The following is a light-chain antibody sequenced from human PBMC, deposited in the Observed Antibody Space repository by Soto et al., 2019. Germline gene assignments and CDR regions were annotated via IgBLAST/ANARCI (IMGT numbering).Light chain of an antibody. V-gene: IGKV3-20*01. CDR3: QQYSSSSYT. Sequence: IVLTQSPGTLSLSPGERATLSCRASQSVSSDYLAWYQQKPGQAPRLLIYGASSRATGIPGRFIGSGSGTDFTLTISRLEPEDFAVYYCQQYSSSSYTFGQGTRLDIK. J-gene: IGKJ2*01. CDR1: QSVSSDY. CDR2: GAS.